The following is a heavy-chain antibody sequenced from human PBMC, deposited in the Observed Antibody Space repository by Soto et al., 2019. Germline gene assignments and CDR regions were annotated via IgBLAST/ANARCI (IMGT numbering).Heavy chain of an antibody. D-gene: IGHD3-3*01. CDR2: IYHSGST. V-gene: IGHV4-38-2*02. CDR1: GYSISSGYY. CDR3: ARDSIPIYDFWSGYSSYYYGMDV. Sequence: SETLSLTCAVSGYSISSGYYWGCIRQPPGKGLEWIGSIYHSGSTYYNPSLKSRVTISVDTSKNQFSMKLSSVTAADTAVYYCARDSIPIYDFWSGYSSYYYGMDVWGQGTTVTVSS. J-gene: IGHJ6*02.